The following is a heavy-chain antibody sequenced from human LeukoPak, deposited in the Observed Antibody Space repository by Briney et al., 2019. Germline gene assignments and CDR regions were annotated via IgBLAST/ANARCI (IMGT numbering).Heavy chain of an antibody. CDR1: AFTFSSYA. J-gene: IGHJ4*02. CDR3: AKAHYFGSGSFDH. D-gene: IGHD3-10*01. Sequence: GGSLRLSCVASAFTFSSYAMNWVRQAPGKGLEWVSVMTSSGGGTDYADSVKGRFTISRDNFKNTLYLQMNSLRAEDTAVYYCAKAHYFGSGSFDHWGQGILVTVSP. V-gene: IGHV3-23*01. CDR2: MTSSGGGT.